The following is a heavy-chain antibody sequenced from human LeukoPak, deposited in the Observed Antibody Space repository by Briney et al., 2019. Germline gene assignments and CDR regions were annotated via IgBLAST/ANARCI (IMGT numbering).Heavy chain of an antibody. V-gene: IGHV1-46*01. CDR2: INPSIAGT. CDR1: GYTFTSYY. J-gene: IGHJ4*02. Sequence: ASVKVSCKASGYTFTSYYIHWVRKPPGQGPEWMGRINPSIAGTHYAQKSQGRVTMTRDTSTSTVYMELNSLRSEDTAVYYCAREEDGGYFDYWGQGTLVTVSS. D-gene: IGHD2-15*01. CDR3: AREEDGGYFDY.